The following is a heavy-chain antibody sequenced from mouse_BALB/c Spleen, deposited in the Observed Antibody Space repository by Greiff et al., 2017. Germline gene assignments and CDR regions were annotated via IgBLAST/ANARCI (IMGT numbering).Heavy chain of an antibody. CDR3: NAKRDYDYSPCAY. CDR1: GFNIKDYY. J-gene: IGHJ3*01. V-gene: IGHV14-4*02. Sequence: VQLQQSGAELVRSGASVKLSCTASGFNIKDYYMHWVKQRPEQGLEWIGWIDPENGDTEYAPKFQGKATMTADTSSNTAYLQLSSLTSEDTAVYYCNAKRDYDYSPCAYWGQGTLVTVSA. D-gene: IGHD2-4*01. CDR2: IDPENGDT.